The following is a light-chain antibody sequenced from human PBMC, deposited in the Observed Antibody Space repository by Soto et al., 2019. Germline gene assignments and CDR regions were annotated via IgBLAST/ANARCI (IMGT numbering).Light chain of an antibody. J-gene: IGKJ4*01. Sequence: ERGTLSWRASQTVRNNYLAWYQQKPGQAPRLLIYDASSRATGIPDRFSVGGSGTDFTFTCGIRMPEEPAVYYRQVFSRHLLTIGGGTKVDIK. CDR2: DAS. CDR1: QTVRNNY. CDR3: QVFSRHLLT. V-gene: IGKV3-20*01.